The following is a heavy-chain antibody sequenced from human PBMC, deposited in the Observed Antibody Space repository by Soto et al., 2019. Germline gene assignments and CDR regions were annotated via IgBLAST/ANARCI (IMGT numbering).Heavy chain of an antibody. V-gene: IGHV3-23*01. D-gene: IGHD1-20*01. J-gene: IGHJ3*01. CDR3: VRRAITATTNWGAFDV. CDR2: VSPGGDVS. CDR1: GGSISSYY. Sequence: ETLSLTCSVSGGSISSYYWSWIRQPAGKGLEWVSTVSPGGDVSHYTDSVKGRFTISRDNSRRTLHLQMDSPRAEDAAVYFCVRRAITATTNWGAFDVWGQGTVVTVSS.